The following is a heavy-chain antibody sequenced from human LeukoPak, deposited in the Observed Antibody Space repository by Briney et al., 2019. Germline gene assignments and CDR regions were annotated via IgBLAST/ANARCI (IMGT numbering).Heavy chain of an antibody. CDR3: ARDHDYDSSGYFLYY. CDR2: INHSGTT. CDR1: GGSFSGYY. J-gene: IGHJ4*02. V-gene: IGHV4-34*01. Sequence: PSETLSLTCAVYGGSFSGYYWNWIRQPPGKGLEWVGEINHSGTTNYNPSLNSRVTMSVDTSKNQFSLRLSSVTAADTAVYYCARDHDYDSSGYFLYYWGQGTLVTVSS. D-gene: IGHD3-22*01.